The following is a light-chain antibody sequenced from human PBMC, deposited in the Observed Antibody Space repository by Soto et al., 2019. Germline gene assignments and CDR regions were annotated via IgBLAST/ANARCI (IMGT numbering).Light chain of an antibody. V-gene: IGKV3-11*01. J-gene: IGKJ4*01. CDR3: QQRSTWPRT. CDR1: QSVSSY. CDR2: DAS. Sequence: EIVLTQSPVTLSLSPGERATLSCRASQSVSSYLIWYQQKPGQAPRLLIYDASNRATGIPARFSASGSGTEFIRTISSLEPEDFAVYYCQQRSTWPRTFGGGTKVEIK.